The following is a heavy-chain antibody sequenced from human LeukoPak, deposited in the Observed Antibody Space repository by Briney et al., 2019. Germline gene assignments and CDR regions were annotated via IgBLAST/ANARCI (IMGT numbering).Heavy chain of an antibody. Sequence: GGSLRLSCAASGFSLSDSHMHWVRPAPGKGLEWVGHIRSRRDNCATAYGVSVQGRFTISRDDSNNMAYLQMNSLTADDTAVYYCSRQTVSCHDFWGQGTLVTVSS. CDR1: GFSLSDSH. CDR2: IRSRRDNCAT. D-gene: IGHD2-2*01. CDR3: SRQTVSCHDF. V-gene: IGHV3-73*01. J-gene: IGHJ4*02.